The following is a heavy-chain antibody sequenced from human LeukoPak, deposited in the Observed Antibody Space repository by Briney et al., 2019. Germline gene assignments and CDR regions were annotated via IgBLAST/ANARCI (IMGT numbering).Heavy chain of an antibody. J-gene: IGHJ4*02. CDR1: GGTFSSYA. Sequence: SVKVSCKAFGGTFSSYAISWVRQAPGQGLEWMGGIIPIFGTANYAQKFQGRVTITADESTSTAYMELSSLRSEDTAVYYCALRPISPSTVTDYFDYWGQGTLVTVSS. CDR2: IIPIFGTA. D-gene: IGHD4-17*01. V-gene: IGHV1-69*13. CDR3: ALRPISPSTVTDYFDY.